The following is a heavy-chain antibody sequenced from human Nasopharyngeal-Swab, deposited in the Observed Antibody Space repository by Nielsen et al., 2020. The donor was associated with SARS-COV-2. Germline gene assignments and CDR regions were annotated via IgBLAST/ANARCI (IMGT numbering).Heavy chain of an antibody. CDR2: IRSKAYGGTT. V-gene: IGHV3-49*02. CDR3: TREGYCSSTSCYVYYYYGMDV. J-gene: IGHJ6*02. D-gene: IGHD2-2*01. Sequence: WISQPPGKGLEWVGFIRSKAYGGTTEYAASVKGRFTISRDDSKSIAYLQMNSLKTEDTAVYYCTREGYCSSTSCYVYYYYGMDVWGQGTTVTVSS.